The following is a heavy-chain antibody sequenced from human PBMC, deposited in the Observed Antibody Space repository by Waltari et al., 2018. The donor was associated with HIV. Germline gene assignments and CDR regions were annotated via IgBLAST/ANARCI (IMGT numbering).Heavy chain of an antibody. CDR1: GFTFSRYG. Sequence: QVQVVQSGGGVVQPGRSLRLSCAGAGFTFSRYGMHWVRQAPGKGLGGGARRGDDGSNKYDADSVKGRFAISRDNSKNTVYLQMNSLRAEDTAVYYCARDRSSSWYGKDYYYFGMDVWGQGTTVTVSS. CDR3: ARDRSSSWYGKDYYYFGMDV. CDR2: RGDDGSNK. J-gene: IGHJ6*02. V-gene: IGHV3-33*01. D-gene: IGHD6-13*01.